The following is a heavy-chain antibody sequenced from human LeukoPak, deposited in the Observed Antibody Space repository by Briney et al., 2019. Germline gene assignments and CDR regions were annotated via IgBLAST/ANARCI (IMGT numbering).Heavy chain of an antibody. Sequence: GGSLRLSYAASRFTFSSYWMSWVRQAPGKGLEWVANIKQDGSEKYYVDSVEGRFTISRDNAKSLLYLQMNSLRAEDTAVYFCATCSYFYGMDIWGQGTTVTVSS. CDR1: RFTFSSYW. J-gene: IGHJ6*02. V-gene: IGHV3-7*01. D-gene: IGHD2-15*01. CDR2: IKQDGSEK. CDR3: ATCSYFYGMDI.